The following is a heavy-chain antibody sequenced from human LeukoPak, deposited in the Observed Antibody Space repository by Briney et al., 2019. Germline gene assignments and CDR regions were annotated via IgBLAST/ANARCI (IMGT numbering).Heavy chain of an antibody. CDR2: IYYSGST. CDR3: ARGEVVAANFDY. J-gene: IGHJ4*02. Sequence: SETLSLTCTVSGGSISSGGYYWSWIRPHPGKGLEWIGYIYYSGSTYYNPSLKSRVTISVDTSKNQFSLKLSSVTAADTAVYYCARGEVVAANFDYWGQGTLVTVSS. D-gene: IGHD2-15*01. CDR1: GGSISSGGYY. V-gene: IGHV4-31*03.